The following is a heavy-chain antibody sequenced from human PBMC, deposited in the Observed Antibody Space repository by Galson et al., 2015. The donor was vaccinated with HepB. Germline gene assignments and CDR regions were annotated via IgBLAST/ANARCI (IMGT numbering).Heavy chain of an antibody. Sequence: SVKVSCKASGYTFTSYGISWVRQAPGQGLEWMGWISAYNGNTNFAQKPQGRVTMTTDTSTSTAYMELRSLRSDDTAVYYCASSSGWYPAYDAFDIWGQGTMVTVSS. V-gene: IGHV1-18*01. CDR2: ISAYNGNT. CDR3: ASSSGWYPAYDAFDI. D-gene: IGHD6-19*01. J-gene: IGHJ3*02. CDR1: GYTFTSYG.